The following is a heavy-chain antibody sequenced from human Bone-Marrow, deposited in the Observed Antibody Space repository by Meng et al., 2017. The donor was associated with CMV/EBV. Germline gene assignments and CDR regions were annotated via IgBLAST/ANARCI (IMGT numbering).Heavy chain of an antibody. J-gene: IGHJ6*02. V-gene: IGHV3-30*04. CDR3: TRDGRRFRELLSHYFYHGEDV. Sequence: GESLKISCAASGFTFSSYAMHWVRQAPGKGLEWVAVILYDGSNKYYADSVNGRFTLSRDNSKNTLYLQMNSLSAEDTAVYYCTRDGRRFRELLSHYFYHGEDVWGQGTTVTVSS. D-gene: IGHD3-10*01. CDR1: GFTFSSYA. CDR2: ILYDGSNK.